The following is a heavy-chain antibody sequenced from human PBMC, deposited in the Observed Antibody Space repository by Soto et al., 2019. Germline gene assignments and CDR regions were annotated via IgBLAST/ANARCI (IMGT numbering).Heavy chain of an antibody. Sequence: PSETLSLTCTVSGGSISSYYWSWIRQPPGKGLEWIGYIYYSGSTNYNPSLKSRVTISKDTSKNQVVLTMTNMDPVDTATFSGARRRRYISGGFRVDYWARGPLLTVSS. J-gene: IGHJ4*02. V-gene: IGHV4-59*03. CDR2: IYYSGST. CDR1: GGSISSYY. CDR3: ARRRRYISGGFRVDY. D-gene: IGHD6-25*01.